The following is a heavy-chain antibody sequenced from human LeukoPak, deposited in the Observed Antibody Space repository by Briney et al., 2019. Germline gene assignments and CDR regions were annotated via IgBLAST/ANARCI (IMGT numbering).Heavy chain of an antibody. V-gene: IGHV4-59*01. CDR1: GCSISSYY. D-gene: IGHD3-22*01. Sequence: SETLSLTCTVSGCSISSYYWSWIRQPPGKGLEWIGYIYYSGSTNYNPSLKSRVTISVDTSKNQFSLKLSSVTAADTAVYYCARFDSSGYYYGDTKPNDAFDIWGQGTMVTVSS. J-gene: IGHJ3*02. CDR2: IYYSGST. CDR3: ARFDSSGYYYGDTKPNDAFDI.